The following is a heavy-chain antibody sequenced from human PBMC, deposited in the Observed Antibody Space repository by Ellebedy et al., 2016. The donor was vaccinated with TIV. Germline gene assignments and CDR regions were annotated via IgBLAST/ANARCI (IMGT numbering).Heavy chain of an antibody. CDR1: GASITDYY. Sequence: MPSETLSLTCSVSGASITDYYWSWFRQPAGKGLEWIGRLYTSGSTNYNPSLKSRVSMSLDTSDNQFSLKLNSVTAADTAVYYCARSLRSVLWKGAFDIWGQGTTVTVSA. CDR3: ARSLRSVLWKGAFDI. V-gene: IGHV4-4*07. J-gene: IGHJ3*02. D-gene: IGHD2-21*01. CDR2: LYTSGST.